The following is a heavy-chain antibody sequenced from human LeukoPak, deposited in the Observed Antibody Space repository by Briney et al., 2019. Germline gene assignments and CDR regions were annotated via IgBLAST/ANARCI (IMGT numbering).Heavy chain of an antibody. CDR1: GFTFSSYS. J-gene: IGHJ4*02. D-gene: IGHD3-10*01. Sequence: VGSLRLSCAASGFTFSSYSMNWVRQAPGKGLEWVSSISSSSYIYYADSVKGRFTISRDNAKNSLYLQMNSLRAEDTAVYYCARILMVRGVSPLDYWGQGTLVTVSS. CDR2: ISSSSYI. V-gene: IGHV3-21*01. CDR3: ARILMVRGVSPLDY.